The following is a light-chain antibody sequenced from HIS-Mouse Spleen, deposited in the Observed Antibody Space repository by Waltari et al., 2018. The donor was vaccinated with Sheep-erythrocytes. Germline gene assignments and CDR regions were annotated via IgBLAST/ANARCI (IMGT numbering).Light chain of an antibody. CDR3: CSYACSSTPWV. J-gene: IGLJ3*02. CDR1: SSDVGRYNL. CDR2: EGS. V-gene: IGLV2-23*01. Sequence: QSALTQPASVSGSPGQSITISCTGTSSDVGRYNLVSWYQQHPGKAPKLMIYEGSKRPSGVSNRVSGSKSGNTASLTISGLQAEDEADYFCCSYACSSTPWVFGGGTTLTVL.